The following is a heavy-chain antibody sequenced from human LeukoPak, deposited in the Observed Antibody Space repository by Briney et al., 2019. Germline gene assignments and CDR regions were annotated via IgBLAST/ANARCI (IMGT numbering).Heavy chain of an antibody. J-gene: IGHJ6*02. CDR3: ARHESGRITIFLNGMDV. CDR1: GYSFTSYW. D-gene: IGHD3-9*01. V-gene: IGHV5-51*01. Sequence: GESLKISCKGSGYSFTSYWIGWVRQMPGKGLEWMGIIYPGDSDTRYSPSFQGQVTISADKSISTAYLQWSSLKASDTAMYYCARHESGRITIFLNGMDVWGQGTTVTVSS. CDR2: IYPGDSDT.